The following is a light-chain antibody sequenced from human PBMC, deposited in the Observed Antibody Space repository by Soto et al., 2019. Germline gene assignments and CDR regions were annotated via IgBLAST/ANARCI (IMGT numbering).Light chain of an antibody. V-gene: IGLV1-40*01. CDR3: QSYDDSLSVHYV. Sequence: VRTHPVSVCVYPGQRGAISCTGSSSNIGSTYDVQWYQQLPGTAPKLLIHGNTDRPSGVPDRFSGPKSGTSASLAITGLQADDEADYYCQSYDDSLSVHYVFGTGTKVTVL. J-gene: IGLJ1*01. CDR2: GNT. CDR1: SSNIGSTYD.